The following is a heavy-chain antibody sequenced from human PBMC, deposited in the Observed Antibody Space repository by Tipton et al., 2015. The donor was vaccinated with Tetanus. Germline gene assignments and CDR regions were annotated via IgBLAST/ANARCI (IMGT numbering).Heavy chain of an antibody. D-gene: IGHD3-3*01. CDR1: GGSISGSY. CDR2: VYYNGNT. Sequence: TLSLTCTVSGGSISGSYWNWIRQPPGKGLEWIGYVYYNGNTHYNPALKSRVTISLDTSKNQFFLKLSSVTAADTAMFYCARANYDSSKKGPFDSWGQGSLVIVSS. J-gene: IGHJ4*02. V-gene: IGHV4-59*12. CDR3: ARANYDSSKKGPFDS.